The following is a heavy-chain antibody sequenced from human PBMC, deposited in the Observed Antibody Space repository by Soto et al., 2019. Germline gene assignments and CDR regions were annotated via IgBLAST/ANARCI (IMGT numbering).Heavy chain of an antibody. Sequence: ASVKVSCKASGYTFTTYDINWVRQATGQGLEWMGWMSPYSGNTGFAQKFQGRITMTTNTTISTAYMELNSLRSEDTAVYYCARGIATGQLDPWGQGTLVTVSS. CDR3: ARGIATGQLDP. V-gene: IGHV1-8*01. CDR2: MSPYSGNT. CDR1: GYTFTTYD. J-gene: IGHJ5*02. D-gene: IGHD2-15*01.